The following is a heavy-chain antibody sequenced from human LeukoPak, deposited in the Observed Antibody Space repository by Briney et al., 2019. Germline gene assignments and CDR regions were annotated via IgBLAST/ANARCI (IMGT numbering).Heavy chain of an antibody. D-gene: IGHD4-17*01. V-gene: IGHV3-11*04. CDR1: GFTFGDYY. CDR2: ISSSGSTI. Sequence: GGSLRLSCAASGFTFGDYYMSWIRQAPGKGLEWVSYISSSGSTIYYADSVKGRFTISRDNAENSLYLQMNGLRAEDTAVYYCARGAGPYGDYRDYWGQGTLVTVSS. J-gene: IGHJ4*02. CDR3: ARGAGPYGDYRDY.